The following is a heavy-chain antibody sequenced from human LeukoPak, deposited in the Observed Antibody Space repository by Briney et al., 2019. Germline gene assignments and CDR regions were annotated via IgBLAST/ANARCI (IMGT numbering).Heavy chain of an antibody. CDR3: AKDGLYYYDSSGYVDY. V-gene: IGHV3-23*01. J-gene: IGHJ4*02. CDR2: ISGSGGST. D-gene: IGHD3-22*01. Sequence: GGSLRLSCTASGFTFSSYGMHWVRQAPGKGLEWVSAISGSGGSTYYADSVKGRFTISRDNSKNTLYLQMNSLRAEDTAVYYCAKDGLYYYDSSGYVDYWGQGTLVTVSS. CDR1: GFTFSSYG.